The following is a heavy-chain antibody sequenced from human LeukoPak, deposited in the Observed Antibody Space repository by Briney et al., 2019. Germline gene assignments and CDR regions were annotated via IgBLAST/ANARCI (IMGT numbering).Heavy chain of an antibody. CDR2: IYYSGST. J-gene: IGHJ4*02. D-gene: IGHD3-22*01. V-gene: IGHV4-30-4*01. Sequence: SETLSLTCTVSGGSISSGDYNWSWIRQPPGKGLEWIGYIYYSGSTDYNPSLKSRVTISVDTSKNQFSLKLSSVTAADTAVYYCAGYSSTYSRFDYWGQGTLVTVSS. CDR3: AGYSSTYSRFDY. CDR1: GGSISSGDYN.